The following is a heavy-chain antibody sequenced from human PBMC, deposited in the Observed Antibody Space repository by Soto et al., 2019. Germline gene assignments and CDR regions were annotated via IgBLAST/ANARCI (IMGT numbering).Heavy chain of an antibody. J-gene: IGHJ6*03. CDR3: ARGSWDDVSGHYYMDV. V-gene: IGHV6-1*01. D-gene: IGHD5-12*01. CDR2: TYYKSKWFN. CDR1: GYSVSSNSAG. Sequence: SQTLSLTCAISGYSVSSNSAGWNWVRQTPSRGLEWLGRTYYKSKWFNNYAVSVKSRITINPDTSQNQFSLQLDSVTPEDTAVYYCARGSWDDVSGHYYMDVWGKGTTVTVSS.